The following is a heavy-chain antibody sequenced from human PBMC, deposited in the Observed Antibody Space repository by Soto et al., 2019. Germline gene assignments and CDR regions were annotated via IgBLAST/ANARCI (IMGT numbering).Heavy chain of an antibody. CDR2: IWYDGSNK. CDR3: AKPPHWFAELFHNLDY. CDR1: GFTFSSYG. D-gene: IGHD3-10*01. V-gene: IGHV3-33*06. Sequence: GGSLRLSCAASGFTFSSYGMHWVRQAPGKGLEWVAVIWYDGSNKYYADSVKGRFTIARDNSKNTLYLQMNSLRAEDTAVYYCAKPPHWFAELFHNLDYWGQGTLVTVS. J-gene: IGHJ4*02.